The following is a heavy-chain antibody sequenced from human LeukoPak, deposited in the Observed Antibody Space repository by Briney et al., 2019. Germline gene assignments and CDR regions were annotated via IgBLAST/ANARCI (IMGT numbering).Heavy chain of an antibody. CDR1: GGTFSSYA. CDR2: ISGSGGST. D-gene: IGHD3-3*01. Sequence: GASVKVSCKASGGTFSSYAMSWVRQAPGKGLEWVSAISGSGGSTYYADSVKGRFTISRDNSKNTLYLQMNSLRAEDTAVYYCAKDGGFWSGYYYDYWGQGTLVTVSS. J-gene: IGHJ4*02. V-gene: IGHV3-23*01. CDR3: AKDGGFWSGYYYDY.